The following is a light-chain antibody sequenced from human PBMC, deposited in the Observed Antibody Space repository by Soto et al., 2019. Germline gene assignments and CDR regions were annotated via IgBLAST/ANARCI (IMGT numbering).Light chain of an antibody. Sequence: QSVLTQPGSVSGSPGQSVTISCTGASSDVGGYNYVSWYQHHPGKAPKLMIYDVSKRPSGVPDRFSGSKSGNTASLTISGLQTEDEADYYCCSYAGRYTYVFGTGTKVTVL. V-gene: IGLV2-11*01. J-gene: IGLJ1*01. CDR3: CSYAGRYTYV. CDR1: SSDVGGYNY. CDR2: DVS.